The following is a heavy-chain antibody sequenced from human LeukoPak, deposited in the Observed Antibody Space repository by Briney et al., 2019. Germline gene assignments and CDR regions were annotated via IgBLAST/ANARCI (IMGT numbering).Heavy chain of an antibody. CDR3: SSQPAVLDLDC. V-gene: IGHV3-7*01. D-gene: IGHD6-19*01. Sequence: PGGSLRLSCAASGFAFSSYWMTWVRQAPGKGLEWVANIKPDGSGKNYVDSVKGRFTISRDNAKNSLYLQMKGLRVEDTAVYYCSSQPAVLDLDCWGQGALATVSS. J-gene: IGHJ4*02. CDR2: IKPDGSGK. CDR1: GFAFSSYW.